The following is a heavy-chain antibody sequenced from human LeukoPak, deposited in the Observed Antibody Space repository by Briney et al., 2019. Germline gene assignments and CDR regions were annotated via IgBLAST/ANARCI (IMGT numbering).Heavy chain of an antibody. CDR2: IWYDGNRE. J-gene: IGHJ4*02. CDR3: AKEQYPGYFDF. CDR1: GFSFSNNG. Sequence: GGSLRLSCAASGFSFSNNGMHWVRQAPGKGLEWVAVIWYDGNREFYADSVKGRFTISRDNSNNILYLQLNNVRTEDTATYFCAKEQYPGYFDFWGQGTLVTVSA. V-gene: IGHV3-33*03. D-gene: IGHD1-14*01.